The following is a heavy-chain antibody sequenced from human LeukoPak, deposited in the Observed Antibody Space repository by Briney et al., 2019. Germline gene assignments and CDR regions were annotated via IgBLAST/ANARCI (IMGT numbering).Heavy chain of an antibody. Sequence: PGGSLRLSCAASGFTFSSYDMSWVRQAPGKGLEWVSYISYSASTIHYADSVKGRFTISRDNAKNSLYLQMNSLRAADTAIYYCARDSGRRDLDYWGQGTLVTVSS. V-gene: IGHV3-48*03. CDR3: ARDSGRRDLDY. D-gene: IGHD6-19*01. CDR1: GFTFSSYD. CDR2: ISYSASTI. J-gene: IGHJ4*02.